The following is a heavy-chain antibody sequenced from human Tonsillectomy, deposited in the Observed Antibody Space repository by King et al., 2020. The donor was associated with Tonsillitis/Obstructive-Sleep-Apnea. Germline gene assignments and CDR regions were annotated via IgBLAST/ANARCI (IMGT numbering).Heavy chain of an antibody. CDR2: INHSGNL. J-gene: IGHJ6*03. CDR3: ARGNMVQDWGQTYYYYMDV. D-gene: IGHD7-27*01. Sequence: HVQLQQWGAGLLKPSETLSLTCAVYGGSFSGYYWSWVRQSPGKGLERIGEINHSGNLNYNPSLKSRVTISVDTPKNQFSLKLSSVTAAVTSVYYCARGNMVQDWGQTYYYYMDVWGKGTTVTVSS. V-gene: IGHV4-34*01. CDR1: GGSFSGYY.